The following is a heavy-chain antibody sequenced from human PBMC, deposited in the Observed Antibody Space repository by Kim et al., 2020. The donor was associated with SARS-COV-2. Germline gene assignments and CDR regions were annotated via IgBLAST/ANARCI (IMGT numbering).Heavy chain of an antibody. D-gene: IGHD2-15*01. CDR1: GGSFSGYH. CDR3: VRGFTPDCSGDSCYVAWGMDV. V-gene: IGHV4-34*01. J-gene: IGHJ6*02. CDR2: INQSGSA. Sequence: SQTLSLTCAVYGGSFSGYHWSWIRQTPGKGLEWIGEINQSGSAYYNPSLSSRLTISVDTSKNQFSLRLRPVTAADTSVYYCVRGFTPDCSGDSCYVAWGMDVWGQGTTVTVSS.